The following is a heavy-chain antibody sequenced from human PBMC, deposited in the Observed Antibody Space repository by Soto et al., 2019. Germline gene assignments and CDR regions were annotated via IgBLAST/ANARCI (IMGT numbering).Heavy chain of an antibody. V-gene: IGHV1-18*01. Sequence: QVPLLQSGAEVKKPGASVKVSCKASGYMFNTYGITWVRQAPGQGLEWMGWISVYNGNIEYSQKFEGKVTMTTDTSTSPAYSALKSLRADDTAVKYCVRTYGSGDYCLPVEYGGEGKPVSVSS. CDR1: GYMFNTYG. CDR2: ISVYNGNI. J-gene: IGHJ4*02. CDR3: VRTYGSGDYCLPVEY. D-gene: IGHD3-10*01.